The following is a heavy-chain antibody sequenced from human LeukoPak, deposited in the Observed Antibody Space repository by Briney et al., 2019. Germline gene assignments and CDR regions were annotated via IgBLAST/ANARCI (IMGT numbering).Heavy chain of an antibody. J-gene: IGHJ4*02. CDR2: IWYDGSNK. CDR3: AKDLYYYGSPAVDY. V-gene: IGHV3-33*06. D-gene: IGHD3-22*01. CDR1: GFTFSNYG. Sequence: GGSLRLSCAASGFTFSNYGMHWVRQAPGKGREWVAVIWYDGSNKYYADSMKGRFTISRDNSKNTLYLQMNSLRAEDTAVYYCAKDLYYYGSPAVDYWGQGTLVTVSS.